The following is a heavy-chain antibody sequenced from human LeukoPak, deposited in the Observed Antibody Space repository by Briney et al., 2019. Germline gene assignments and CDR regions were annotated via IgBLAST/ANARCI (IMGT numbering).Heavy chain of an antibody. CDR1: GFTFSSYA. V-gene: IGHV3-30-3*01. D-gene: IGHD5-12*01. Sequence: GGSLRLSCAASGFTFSSYAMHWVRQAPGKGLEWVAVISYDGSNKYYADSVKGRFTISRDNSKNTLYLQMNSLRAEDTAVYYCARDQPRGGYDYWGQGTLVTVSS. J-gene: IGHJ4*02. CDR2: ISYDGSNK. CDR3: ARDQPRGGYDY.